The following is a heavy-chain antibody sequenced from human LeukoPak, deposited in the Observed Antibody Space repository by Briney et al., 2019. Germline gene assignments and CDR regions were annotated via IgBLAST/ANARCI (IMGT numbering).Heavy chain of an antibody. CDR2: ITWDGYKI. Sequence: GGSLRLSCEASGFIFDDYVMYGAGQPPGKALEWVSGITWDGYKIDYVDSVKGRFTISRDNARNSLFLQMNRVRVEDTAFYYCVKGYSSSWSGYFDSWGQGTLVTVAS. D-gene: IGHD5-18*01. J-gene: IGHJ4*02. CDR3: VKGYSSSWSGYFDS. CDR1: GFIFDDYV. V-gene: IGHV3-9*01.